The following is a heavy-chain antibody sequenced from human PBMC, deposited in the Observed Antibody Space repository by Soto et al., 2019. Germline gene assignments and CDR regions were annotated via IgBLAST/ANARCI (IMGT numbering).Heavy chain of an antibody. CDR3: ARHVAAAGYYYGMDV. CDR2: FIPLFVTA. CDR1: GGTFSNYA. V-gene: IGHV1-69*12. D-gene: IGHD6-13*01. J-gene: IGHJ6*02. Sequence: QVQLVQSGAEVKKPGSSVKVSCKASGGTFSNYAISWVRQAPGQGLEWLGGFIPLFVTANYAQKFQARVTITADESTSAAYMELRRLRSEDTAVYYCARHVAAAGYYYGMDVWGQGTTVTVSS.